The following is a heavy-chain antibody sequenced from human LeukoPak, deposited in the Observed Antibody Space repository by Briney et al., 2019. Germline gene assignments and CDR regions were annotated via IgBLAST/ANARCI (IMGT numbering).Heavy chain of an antibody. J-gene: IGHJ4*02. V-gene: IGHV4-34*01. D-gene: IGHD6-13*01. Sequence: SETLSLTCAVSGGSFSGYFWTWIRQPPGKGLEWIGEINHSGRTNYNPSLKSRVTISVDTSKNQFSLKLSSVTAADTAVYYCARLLREGSSFDYWGQGTLVTVSS. CDR1: GGSFSGYF. CDR3: ARLLREGSSFDY. CDR2: INHSGRT.